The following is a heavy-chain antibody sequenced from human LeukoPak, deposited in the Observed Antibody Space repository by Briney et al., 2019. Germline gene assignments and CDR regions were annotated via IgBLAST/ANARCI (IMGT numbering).Heavy chain of an antibody. CDR2: ISAYNGNT. J-gene: IGHJ4*02. V-gene: IGHV1-18*01. CDR1: GYTFTSYG. D-gene: IGHD3-10*01. Sequence: ASVKVSCKASGYTFTSYGISWVRQAPGQGLEWMGWISAYNGNTNYAQKLQGRVTVTTDTSTSTAYMELRSLRSDDTAVYYCARAAQGYYYGSDFDYWGQGTLVTVSS. CDR3: ARAAQGYYYGSDFDY.